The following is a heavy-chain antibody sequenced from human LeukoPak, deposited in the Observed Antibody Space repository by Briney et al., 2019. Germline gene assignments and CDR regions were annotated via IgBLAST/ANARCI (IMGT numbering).Heavy chain of an antibody. CDR2: INHSGST. CDR1: GGSCSGYS. V-gene: IGHV4-34*01. J-gene: IGHJ3*02. D-gene: IGHD6-13*01. CDR3: ARDSSSWEDAFDI. Sequence: PSETLSLTCVVYGGSCSGYSWSWIRQPPGKGLEWIGEINHSGSTNYNPSLKSRVTISVDTSKNQLSLKLSSVTAADTAMYYCARDSSSWEDAFDIWGQGTMVTVSS.